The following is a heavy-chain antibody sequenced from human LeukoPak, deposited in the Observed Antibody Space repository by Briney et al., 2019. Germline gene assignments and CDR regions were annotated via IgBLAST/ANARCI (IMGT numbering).Heavy chain of an antibody. V-gene: IGHV1-46*01. J-gene: IGHJ3*02. Sequence: GASVKVSCKASGYTFTNHYMHWVRQAPGPGLEWMGIINPNGGSTTYAQKFQGRITMTRDTSTNTVSMELNSLRSEDTAVYYCARAQRGDPDNRAHDAFDIWGQGTMVTVSS. CDR1: GYTFTNHY. D-gene: IGHD3-22*01. CDR3: ARAQRGDPDNRAHDAFDI. CDR2: INPNGGST.